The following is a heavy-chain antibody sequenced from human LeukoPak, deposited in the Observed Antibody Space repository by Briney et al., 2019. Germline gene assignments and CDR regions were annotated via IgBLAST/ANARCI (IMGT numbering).Heavy chain of an antibody. V-gene: IGHV3-23*01. Sequence: GGSLRLSCAASGFAFSSYTMGWVRQAPGKGLEWVSAISGSGISTYYADSVKGRFTISRDKSKNTLFLQMNSLRAGDTAVYYCAKSKFATSGYDGSLDCWGQGTLVTVSS. CDR2: ISGSGIST. CDR1: GFAFSSYT. D-gene: IGHD5-12*01. J-gene: IGHJ4*02. CDR3: AKSKFATSGYDGSLDC.